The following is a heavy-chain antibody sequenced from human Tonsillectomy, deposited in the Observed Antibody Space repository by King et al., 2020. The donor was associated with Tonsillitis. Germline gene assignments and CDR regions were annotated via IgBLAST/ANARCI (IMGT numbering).Heavy chain of an antibody. J-gene: IGHJ4*02. CDR1: GGSITTYY. D-gene: IGHD5-18*01. V-gene: IGHV4-59*01. CDR3: ARSNTAMVD. CDR2: IYSRGGT. Sequence: VQLQESGPGLVKPSETLSLTCIVSGGSITTYYWSWVRQPPGKALEWIGYIYSRGGTNYNPSLNSRVTISLDTSKNQFSLPLTSVTAADTAVYYCARSNTAMVDWGQGTLVTVSS.